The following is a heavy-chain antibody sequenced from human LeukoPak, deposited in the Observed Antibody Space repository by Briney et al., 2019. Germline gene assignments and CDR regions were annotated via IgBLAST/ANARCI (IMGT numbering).Heavy chain of an antibody. V-gene: IGHV3-20*04. J-gene: IGHJ4*02. Sequence: GGSLRLSCAASGFTFDDYGMSWVRQAPGKGLEWVSGINWNGGSTGYADSVKGRFTISRDNAKNSLYLQMNSPRAEDTALYYCARVWSSSWDFDYWGQGTLVTVSS. CDR2: INWNGGST. CDR1: GFTFDDYG. CDR3: ARVWSSSWDFDY. D-gene: IGHD6-13*01.